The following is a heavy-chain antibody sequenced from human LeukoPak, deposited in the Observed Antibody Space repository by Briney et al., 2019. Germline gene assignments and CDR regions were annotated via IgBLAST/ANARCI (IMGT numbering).Heavy chain of an antibody. CDR1: GFTFSSYA. CDR3: AKATTVTTREDH. Sequence: QTGGSLRLSCAASGFTFSSYAMSWVRQAPGKGLEWVSAISGSGGSTYYADSVKGRFTISRDNSKNTLYLQMNSLRAEDTAVYYCAKATTVTTREDHWGQGTLVTVSS. V-gene: IGHV3-23*01. CDR2: ISGSGGST. J-gene: IGHJ4*02. D-gene: IGHD4-17*01.